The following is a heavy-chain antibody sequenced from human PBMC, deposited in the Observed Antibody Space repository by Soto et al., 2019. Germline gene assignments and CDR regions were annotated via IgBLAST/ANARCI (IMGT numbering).Heavy chain of an antibody. D-gene: IGHD4-17*01. CDR2: IFSDNER. CDR3: ARMNVDSYQFYYAMDV. V-gene: IGHV2-26*01. J-gene: IGHJ6*02. Sequence: QVTLKESGPALVKPTETLTLTCTVSGFSLTTGKMGVSWIRQPPGKALEWLAHIFSDNERSYSTSLHGRLTISKDTSGSQVVLSMTNVDPVDTATYYCARMNVDSYQFYYAMDVWGQGTTVTVSS. CDR1: GFSLTTGKMG.